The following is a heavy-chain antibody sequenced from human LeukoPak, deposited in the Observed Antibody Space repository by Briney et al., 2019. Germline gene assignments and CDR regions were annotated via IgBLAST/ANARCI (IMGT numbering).Heavy chain of an antibody. CDR3: ARDDSSTRAFDY. CDR2: ISYDGSNK. CDR1: GFTFSSYA. J-gene: IGHJ4*02. V-gene: IGHV3-30-3*01. Sequence: GRSLRLSCAASGFTFSSYAMHWVRQAPGKGLEWVAVISYDGSNKYYADSVKGRFTISRDNSKNTLYLQMNSLRAGDTAVYYCARDDSSTRAFDYWGQGTLVTVSS. D-gene: IGHD2-2*01.